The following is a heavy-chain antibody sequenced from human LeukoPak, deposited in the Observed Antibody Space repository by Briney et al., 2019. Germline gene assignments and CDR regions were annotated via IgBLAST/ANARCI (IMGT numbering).Heavy chain of an antibody. Sequence: GGSLRLSCAASGFTFSDYYMSWIRQAPGKGLEWVSYISSSGSTIYYADSVKGRFTISRDNAKNSLYLQMNSLRAEDTAVYYCAKEGVLRFLEWRSYYFDYWGQGTLVTVSS. CDR2: ISSSGSTI. D-gene: IGHD3-3*01. CDR3: AKEGVLRFLEWRSYYFDY. CDR1: GFTFSDYY. V-gene: IGHV3-11*01. J-gene: IGHJ4*02.